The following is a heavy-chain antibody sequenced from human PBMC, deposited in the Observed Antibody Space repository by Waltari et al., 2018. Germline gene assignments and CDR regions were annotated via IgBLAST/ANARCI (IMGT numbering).Heavy chain of an antibody. J-gene: IGHJ4*02. CDR2: IKEDGGEE. V-gene: IGHV3-7*01. CDR1: GFPFDEHW. Sequence: EVQLVVSGGDLVPPGGSLRLSCAASGFPFDEHWMTWVRQDPGKGLEWVANIKEDGGEEYYVDSVRGRFTISRDNARNSLYLQMNSLRVEDSAVYYCARGNNPEYWGRGTLVTVSS. CDR3: ARGNNPEY. D-gene: IGHD1-1*01.